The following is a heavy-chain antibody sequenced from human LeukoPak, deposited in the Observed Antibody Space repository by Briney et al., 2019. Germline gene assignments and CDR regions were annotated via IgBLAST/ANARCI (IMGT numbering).Heavy chain of an antibody. V-gene: IGHV3-21*01. Sequence: GGSLRLSCAASGFTFSSYGMHWVRQAPGKGLEWVSSISSSSSYIYYADSVKGRFTISRDNAKNSLYLQMNSLRAEDTAVYYCASGYYYDSSGYPWYFDYWGQGTLVTVSS. J-gene: IGHJ4*02. CDR3: ASGYYYDSSGYPWYFDY. D-gene: IGHD3-22*01. CDR1: GFTFSSYG. CDR2: ISSSSSYI.